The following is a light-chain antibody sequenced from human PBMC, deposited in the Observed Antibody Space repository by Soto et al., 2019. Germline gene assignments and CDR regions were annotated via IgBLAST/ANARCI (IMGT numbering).Light chain of an antibody. J-gene: IGKJ1*01. V-gene: IGKV3-20*01. CDR1: QSVSSIY. CDR2: GAS. CDR3: QQYDSSPKT. Sequence: LTQSPDTLSLSPGERATLSCSASQSVSSIYLAWYQQKPGQAPRLLIYGASSRATGIPDRFSGSGSGTDFTLTISRLEPEDFAVYYCQQYDSSPKTFGQGTKVDI.